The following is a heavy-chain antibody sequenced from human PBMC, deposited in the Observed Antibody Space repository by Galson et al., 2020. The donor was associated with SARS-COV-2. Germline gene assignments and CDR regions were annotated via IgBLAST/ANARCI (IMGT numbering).Heavy chain of an antibody. V-gene: IGHV3-30-3*01. CDR2: ISYDGSNK. CDR1: GFTFSSYA. CDR3: ARDLGQLDFDY. Sequence: TGGSLRLSCAASGFTFSSYAMHWVRQAPGKGLEWVAVISYDGSNKYYADSVKGRFTISRDNSKNTLYLQMNSLRAEDTAVYYCARDLGQLDFDYWGQVTLVTVSS. J-gene: IGHJ4*02. D-gene: IGHD6-6*01.